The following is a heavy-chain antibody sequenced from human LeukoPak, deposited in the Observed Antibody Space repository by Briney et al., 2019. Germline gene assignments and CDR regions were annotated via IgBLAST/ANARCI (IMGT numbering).Heavy chain of an antibody. J-gene: IGHJ4*02. V-gene: IGHV1-24*01. CDR1: GYTFTDLS. CDR3: ATVVGTYYGESYFDY. Sequence: ASVKVSCTVSGYTFTDLSMHWVRQAPGKGLEWMGGFDPEEGETIYAQKFQGRVTMAEDTSADTAYMELSSLRSEDTAVYYCATVVGTYYGESYFDYWGQGTVVTVTS. D-gene: IGHD1-26*01. CDR2: FDPEEGET.